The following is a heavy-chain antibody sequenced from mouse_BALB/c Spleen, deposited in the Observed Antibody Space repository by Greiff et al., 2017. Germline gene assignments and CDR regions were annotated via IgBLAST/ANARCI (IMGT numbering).Heavy chain of an antibody. CDR2: INPYNDGT. J-gene: IGHJ1*01. Sequence: EVKLMESGPELVKPGASVKMSCKASGYTFTSYVMHWVKQKPGQGLEWIGYINPYNDGTKYNEKFKGKATLTSDKSSSTAYMELSSLTSEDSAVYYCARRGGYDRYFDVWGAGTTVTVSS. V-gene: IGHV1-14*01. CDR1: GYTFTSYV. CDR3: ARRGGYDRYFDV. D-gene: IGHD2-2*01.